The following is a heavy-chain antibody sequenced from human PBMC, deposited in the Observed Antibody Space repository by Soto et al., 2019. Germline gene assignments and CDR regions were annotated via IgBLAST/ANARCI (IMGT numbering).Heavy chain of an antibody. Sequence: GGSLRLSCAASGFIFSNYSMNWVRQAPGKGLEWVSSISSGSSYIYYADSVKGRFTIFRDNAKNSLYLQMNSLRAEDTAVYYCARDLGDYGMDVWGQGTTVTVSS. CDR2: ISSGSSYI. CDR1: GFIFSNYS. D-gene: IGHD3-16*01. J-gene: IGHJ6*02. V-gene: IGHV3-21*04. CDR3: ARDLGDYGMDV.